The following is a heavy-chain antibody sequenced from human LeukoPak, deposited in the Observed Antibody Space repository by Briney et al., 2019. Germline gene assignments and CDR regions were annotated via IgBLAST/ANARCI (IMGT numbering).Heavy chain of an antibody. D-gene: IGHD3-22*01. J-gene: IGHJ4*02. CDR2: INPNSGGT. Sequence: ASVKASCKASGYTFTGYYMHWVRQAPGQGLEWMGWINPNSGGTNYAQKFQGRVTMTRDTSISTAYMELSRLRSDDTAVYYCASQQNYYDSSGYPDYWGQGTLVTVSS. CDR1: GYTFTGYY. CDR3: ASQQNYYDSSGYPDY. V-gene: IGHV1-2*02.